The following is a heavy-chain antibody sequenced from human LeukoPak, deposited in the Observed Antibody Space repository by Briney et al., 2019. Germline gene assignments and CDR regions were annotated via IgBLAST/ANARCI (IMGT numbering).Heavy chain of an antibody. D-gene: IGHD5-12*01. CDR1: EFTFSSYW. CDR3: ARAQTDSGYGRYCDY. J-gene: IGHJ4*02. V-gene: IGHV3-7*01. Sequence: GGPLRLSCAPSEFTFSSYWMTWVRQAPGKGLEWVAIIKQDGSDKYYVDSVKGRFTISRDNAKNSLYLQMDSLRAEDTAVYYCARAQTDSGYGRYCDYWGQGTLVTVSS. CDR2: IKQDGSDK.